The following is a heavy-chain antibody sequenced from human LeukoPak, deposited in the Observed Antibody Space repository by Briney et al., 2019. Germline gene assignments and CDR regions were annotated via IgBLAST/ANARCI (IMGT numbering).Heavy chain of an antibody. CDR3: AGGGTYYDILTGYQYNWFDP. V-gene: IGHV4-59*01. J-gene: IGHJ5*02. CDR1: GGSISSYY. Sequence: SETLSLTCTVSGGSISSYYWSWIRQPPGKGLEWIGYIYYSGSTNYNPSLKSRVTISVDTSKNQFSLKLSSVTAADTAVYYCAGGGTYYDILTGYQYNWFDPWGQGTLVTVSS. D-gene: IGHD3-9*01. CDR2: IYYSGST.